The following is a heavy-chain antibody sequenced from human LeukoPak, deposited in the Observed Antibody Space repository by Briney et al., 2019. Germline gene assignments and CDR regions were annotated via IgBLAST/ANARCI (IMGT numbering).Heavy chain of an antibody. D-gene: IGHD2/OR15-2a*01. J-gene: IGHJ4*02. CDR2: IKEDGSEK. V-gene: IGHV3-7*01. CDR1: GFTFSNYW. Sequence: GGSLRLSCVASGFTFSNYWMSWVRQAPGKGLEWVANIKEDGSEKYYVDSVKGRFTISRDNAKNTLYLQMGSLRVEDTAVYYCAKQTYNTNYYDHWGQGTLVTVSS. CDR3: AKQTYNTNYYDH.